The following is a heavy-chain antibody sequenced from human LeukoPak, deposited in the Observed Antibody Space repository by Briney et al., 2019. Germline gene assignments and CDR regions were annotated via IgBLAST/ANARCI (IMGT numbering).Heavy chain of an antibody. CDR1: GFTVSSNY. V-gene: IGHV3-66*01. CDR2: IYSGGST. CDR3: ARDPDGYFGMDV. J-gene: IGHJ6*02. Sequence: GGSLRLSCAASGFTVSSNYMSWVRQAPGKGLEWVSVIYSGGSTYYADSVKGRFTISRDNSKNTLYLQMNSLRAEDTAVYYCARDPDGYFGMDVWGQGTTVTVSS.